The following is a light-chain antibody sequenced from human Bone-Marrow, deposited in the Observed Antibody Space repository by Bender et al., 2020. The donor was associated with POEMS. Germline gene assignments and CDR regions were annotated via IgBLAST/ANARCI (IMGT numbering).Light chain of an antibody. CDR1: SSNTGSGYD. J-gene: IGLJ3*02. CDR3: AVWDDRLSAWV. CDR2: GYN. Sequence: QSVLPQPPSVSGAPGQRVTISCTGSSSNTGSGYDINWYQHLPGTAPKLLIYGYNNRPSGVPDRFSGSKSGTSGSLAISGLRSEDEGDYYCAVWDDRLSAWVFGGGTKLTVL. V-gene: IGLV1-50*01.